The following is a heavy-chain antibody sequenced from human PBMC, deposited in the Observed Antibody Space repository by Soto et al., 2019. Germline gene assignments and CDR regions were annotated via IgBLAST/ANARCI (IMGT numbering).Heavy chain of an antibody. CDR1: GYSISAGGYY. Sequence: SETLSLTCFVSGYSISAGGYYWSWIRHHPGKGLEWIGSFYSSGSIIYNPSLRSRVSISGDTSSNQFSMSLTSVTAADTARYYCARRQLWFDYWGQGTLVTVSS. V-gene: IGHV4-31*03. J-gene: IGHJ4*02. CDR2: FYSSGSI. D-gene: IGHD5-18*01. CDR3: ARRQLWFDY.